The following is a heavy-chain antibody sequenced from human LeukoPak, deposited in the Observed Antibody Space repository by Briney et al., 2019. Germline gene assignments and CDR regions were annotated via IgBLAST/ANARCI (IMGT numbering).Heavy chain of an antibody. CDR1: GSTFSNAW. V-gene: IGHV3-15*01. J-gene: IGHJ4*02. Sequence: GGSLRLSCAASGSTFSNAWMSWVRQAPGKGLEWVGRIKSKTDGGTTDYAAPVKGRFTISRDDSKNTLYLQMNSLKTEDTAVYYCTTMGTKVRRNKNDYWGQGTLVTVSS. CDR2: IKSKTDGGTT. D-gene: IGHD3-10*01. CDR3: TTMGTKVRRNKNDY.